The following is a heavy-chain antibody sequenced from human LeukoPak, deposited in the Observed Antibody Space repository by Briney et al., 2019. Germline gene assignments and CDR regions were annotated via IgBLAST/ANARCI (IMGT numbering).Heavy chain of an antibody. CDR1: GYTLTELS. D-gene: IGHD4-23*01. V-gene: IGHV1-24*01. Sequence: ASVRVSYKVSGYTLTELSMHWVRQAPGKGVEGMGGFDPEDGETIYAQKFQGRVTMTEDTSTDTAYMELSSLRSEDTAVYYCATGVEGAGNSEDWGQGPLLTVSS. J-gene: IGHJ4*02. CDR2: FDPEDGET. CDR3: ATGVEGAGNSED.